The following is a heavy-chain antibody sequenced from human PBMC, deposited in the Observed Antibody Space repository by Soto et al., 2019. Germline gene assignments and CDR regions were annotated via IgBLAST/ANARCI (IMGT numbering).Heavy chain of an antibody. CDR1: GGTFSSYA. D-gene: IGHD3-22*01. Sequence: ASVKVSCKASGGTFSSYAISWVRQAPGQGLEWMGGIIPIFGIANYAQKFQGRVTITADESTSTAYMELSSLRSEDTAVYYCARDSSYYFFISGQAGSENLLFVYWGQGTLVTVSS. CDR3: ARDSSYYFFISGQAGSENLLFVY. CDR2: IIPIFGIA. J-gene: IGHJ4*02. V-gene: IGHV1-69*13.